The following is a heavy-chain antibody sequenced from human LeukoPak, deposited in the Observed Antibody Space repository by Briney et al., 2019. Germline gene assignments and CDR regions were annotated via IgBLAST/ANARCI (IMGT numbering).Heavy chain of an antibody. D-gene: IGHD3-22*01. V-gene: IGHV4-39*02. CDR3: ARDLSYYYDSSLFGY. CDR2: IYYSGNT. Sequence: SETLSLTCTVSGVSISSSNSYWGWIRQPPGKGLEWIGSIYYSGNTYYNASLKSQVSISIDTSKNQFSLRLTSVTAADTAVYYCARDLSYYYDSSLFGYWGQGTLVTVSS. CDR1: GVSISSSNSY. J-gene: IGHJ4*02.